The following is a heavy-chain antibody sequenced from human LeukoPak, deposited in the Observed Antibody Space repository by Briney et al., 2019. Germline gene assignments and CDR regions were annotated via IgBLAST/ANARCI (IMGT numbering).Heavy chain of an antibody. CDR3: ARPRLLVGATPLDY. Sequence: ASVKVSCKASGYXFTGYYMHGVRQAPGQGLEWMGWINPNSGGTNYAQKFQGRVTMTRDTSISTAYMELSRLRSDDTAVYYCARPRLLVGATPLDYWGQGTLVTVSS. CDR2: INPNSGGT. J-gene: IGHJ4*02. CDR1: GYXFTGYY. D-gene: IGHD1-26*01. V-gene: IGHV1-2*02.